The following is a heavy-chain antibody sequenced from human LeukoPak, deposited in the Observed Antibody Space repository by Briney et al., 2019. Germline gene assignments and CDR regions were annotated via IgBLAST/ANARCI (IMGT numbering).Heavy chain of an antibody. CDR1: GYTVTSYG. Sequence: GASVKVSCKASGYTVTSYGISWVRQAPGQGLEWMGWISAYNGNTNYAQKLQGRVTMTTDTSTSTAYMELRSLRSDDTAVYYCARNVVGACSSTSCYTDYWGQGTLVTVSS. V-gene: IGHV1-18*01. D-gene: IGHD2-2*02. J-gene: IGHJ4*02. CDR2: ISAYNGNT. CDR3: ARNVVGACSSTSCYTDY.